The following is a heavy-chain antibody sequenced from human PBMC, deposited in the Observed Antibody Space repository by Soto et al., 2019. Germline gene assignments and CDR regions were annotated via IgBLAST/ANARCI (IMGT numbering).Heavy chain of an antibody. CDR3: ARITRIRNWFAP. D-gene: IGHD3-16*01. Sequence: SETLSLTCTVSGGSISSGDYYWSWIRQPPGKGLEWIGYIYYSGSTYYNPSLKSRVTISVDTSKNQFSLKLSSVTAADTAVYYCARITRIRNWFAPWGQGTLVTVSS. CDR1: GGSISSGDYY. J-gene: IGHJ5*02. CDR2: IYYSGST. V-gene: IGHV4-30-4*01.